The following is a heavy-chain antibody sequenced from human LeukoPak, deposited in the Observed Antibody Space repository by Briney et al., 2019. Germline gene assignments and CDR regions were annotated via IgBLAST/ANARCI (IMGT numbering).Heavy chain of an antibody. CDR1: GGSISSSTHY. D-gene: IGHD3/OR15-3a*01. Sequence: PSETLSLTRTVSGGSISSSTHYWAWIRQPPGKGLEWIGSIYYSGSTYYNPSLKSRVTISVDTSKNQFSLKLSSVTAADTAVYYCARLPRGGRPPMISLYYYMDVWGKGTTVIVSS. CDR2: IYYSGST. J-gene: IGHJ6*03. V-gene: IGHV4-39*01. CDR3: ARLPRGGRPPMISLYYYMDV.